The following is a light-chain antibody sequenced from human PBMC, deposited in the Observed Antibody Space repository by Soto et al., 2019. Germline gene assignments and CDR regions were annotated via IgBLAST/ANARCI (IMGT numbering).Light chain of an antibody. CDR2: KAS. V-gene: IGKV1-5*03. J-gene: IGKJ1*01. CDR1: QSISTW. Sequence: DIPMTHSLSTLSAFLGDRVTITCRASQSISTWLAWYQQKPGKAPKLLIYKASSLESGVPSRFSGSGSGTEFTLTISSLQPDDFATYYCQQYSSYSTFGQGTKVDIK. CDR3: QQYSSYST.